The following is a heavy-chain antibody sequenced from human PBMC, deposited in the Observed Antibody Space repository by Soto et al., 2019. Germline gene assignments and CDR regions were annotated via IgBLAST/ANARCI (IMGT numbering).Heavy chain of an antibody. J-gene: IGHJ5*02. V-gene: IGHV4-30-4*01. CDR1: GGSISSGDYH. CDR2: IYYRGNT. CDR3: ARDYYYSSGSYFNH. Sequence: QVQLRESGPGLVKPSQTLSLTCTVSGGSISSGDYHWSWVRQPPGKRLEWIGYIYYRGNTYYNPSLESRVTMSVDTSKNQFTLKLSSVIAADTAIYYCARDYYYSSGSYFNHWGQGTLVTVSS. D-gene: IGHD3-10*01.